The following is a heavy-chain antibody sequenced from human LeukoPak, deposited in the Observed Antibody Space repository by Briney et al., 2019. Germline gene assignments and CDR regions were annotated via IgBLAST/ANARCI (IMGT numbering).Heavy chain of an antibody. D-gene: IGHD3-9*01. CDR3: ARGRGVRYFDWLLYGRNYYYYMDV. CDR1: GYTFTSYD. J-gene: IGHJ6*03. Sequence: GASVKVSCKASGYTFTSYDINWVRQATGQGLEWMGWMNPNSGNTGYAQKFQGRVTMTRNTSISTAYMELSSLRSEDTAVYYCARGRGVRYFDWLLYGRNYYYYMDVWGKGTTVTISS. CDR2: MNPNSGNT. V-gene: IGHV1-8*02.